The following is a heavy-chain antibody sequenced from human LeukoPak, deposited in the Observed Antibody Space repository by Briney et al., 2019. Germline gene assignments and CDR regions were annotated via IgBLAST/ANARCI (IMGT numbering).Heavy chain of an antibody. CDR1: GGSISSYY. CDR2: IYYSGST. Sequence: SETLPLTCTVSGGSISSYYWSWIRQPPGKGLEWIGYIYYSGSTNYNPSLKSRVTISVDTSKNQFSLKLSSVTAADTAVYYCARDSSSWYYFDYWGQGTLVTVSS. D-gene: IGHD6-13*01. CDR3: ARDSSSWYYFDY. J-gene: IGHJ4*02. V-gene: IGHV4-59*01.